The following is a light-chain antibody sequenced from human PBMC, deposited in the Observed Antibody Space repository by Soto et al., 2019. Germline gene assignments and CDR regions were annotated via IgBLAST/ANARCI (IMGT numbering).Light chain of an antibody. CDR3: QPFSSYPLT. CDR1: QGISSA. CDR2: DAS. Sequence: AIQLTQSPTSLSASVGDRVTITCRASQGISSALAWYQHKPGKSPKVLIYDASSLESGVPSTFRGSGSGTDFTLPISSLQPEDFATYFCQPFSSYPLTFGGGTKVEIK. V-gene: IGKV1-13*02. J-gene: IGKJ4*01.